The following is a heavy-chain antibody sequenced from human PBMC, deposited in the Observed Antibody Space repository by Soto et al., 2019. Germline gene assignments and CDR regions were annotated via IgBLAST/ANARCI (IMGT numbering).Heavy chain of an antibody. CDR2: ISGSAVST. J-gene: IGHJ4*02. D-gene: IGHD6-19*01. Sequence: GGSLRLSCAASGFPFSSYAMSWVRQAPGKGLEWVSAISGSAVSTYYADSVKDRFTISRDNSKNTLYLQMNSLRGEDTAIYFCAKSSGQWLVHDYWGQGTLVTVSS. CDR1: GFPFSSYA. V-gene: IGHV3-23*01. CDR3: AKSSGQWLVHDY.